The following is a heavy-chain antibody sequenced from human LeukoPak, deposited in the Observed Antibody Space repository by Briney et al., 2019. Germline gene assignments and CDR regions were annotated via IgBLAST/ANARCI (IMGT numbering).Heavy chain of an antibody. V-gene: IGHV1-18*01. CDR3: ARGGVIWFGELLTFTYYYMDV. D-gene: IGHD3-10*01. J-gene: IGHJ6*03. CDR1: GYTFTSYG. Sequence: ASVKVSCKASGYTFTSYGISWVRQAPGQGLEWMGWISAYNGNTNYAQKPQGRVTMTTDTSTSTAYMELRSPRSDDTAVYYCARGGVIWFGELLTFTYYYMDVWGKGTTVTVSS. CDR2: ISAYNGNT.